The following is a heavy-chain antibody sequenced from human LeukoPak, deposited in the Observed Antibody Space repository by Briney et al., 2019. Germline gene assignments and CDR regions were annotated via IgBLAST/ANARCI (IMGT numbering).Heavy chain of an antibody. Sequence: SSETVSLTCTVSGGSISSYYWSWIRQPPGKGLEWIGYIYYSGSTNYNPSLKSRVTISVDTSKNQFSLKLSSVTAADTAVYYCARAYYDISYYFDYWGQGTLVTVSS. J-gene: IGHJ4*02. V-gene: IGHV4-59*08. CDR1: GGSISSYY. CDR2: IYYSGST. CDR3: ARAYYDISYYFDY. D-gene: IGHD3-9*01.